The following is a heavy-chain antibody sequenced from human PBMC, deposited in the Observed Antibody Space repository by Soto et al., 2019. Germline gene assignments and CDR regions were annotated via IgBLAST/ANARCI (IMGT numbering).Heavy chain of an antibody. CDR1: GFTFSSYG. CDR2: ISYDGSNK. CDR3: AKGLGTAMVFDY. V-gene: IGHV3-30*18. J-gene: IGHJ4*02. D-gene: IGHD5-18*01. Sequence: QVQLVESGGGVVQPGRSLRLSCAASGFTFSSYGMHWVRQAPGKGLEWVAVISYDGSNKYYADSVKGRFTISRDNSKNTLYLQMNSLRAEDTAVYYCAKGLGTAMVFDYWGQGTLVTVSS.